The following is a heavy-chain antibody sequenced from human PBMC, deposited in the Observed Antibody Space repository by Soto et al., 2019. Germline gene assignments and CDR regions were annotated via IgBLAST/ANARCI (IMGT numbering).Heavy chain of an antibody. CDR1: GFTFSSYG. J-gene: IGHJ5*02. CDR3: ARDALFTGPGNWFDP. V-gene: IGHV3-33*01. D-gene: IGHD3-16*01. Sequence: PGGSLRLSCAASGFTFSSYGMHWVRQAPGKGLEWVAVIWYDGSNKYYADSVKGRFTISRDNSKNTLYLQMNSLRAEDTAVYYCARDALFTGPGNWFDPWGQGTLVTVSS. CDR2: IWYDGSNK.